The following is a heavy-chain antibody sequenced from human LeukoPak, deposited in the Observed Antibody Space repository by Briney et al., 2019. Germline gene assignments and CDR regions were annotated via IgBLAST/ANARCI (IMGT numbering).Heavy chain of an antibody. Sequence: SETLSLTCAVYGGSFSGDYWSWIRPPPGKGLEWIGDINHSGSTNYNPSLKSRVTMSEDTSKNQFSLKLSSVTAADTAVYYCANMVGRLRFDPWGQGTLVTVSS. CDR3: ANMVGRLRFDP. V-gene: IGHV4-34*01. D-gene: IGHD3-10*02. CDR2: INHSGST. CDR1: GGSFSGDY. J-gene: IGHJ5*02.